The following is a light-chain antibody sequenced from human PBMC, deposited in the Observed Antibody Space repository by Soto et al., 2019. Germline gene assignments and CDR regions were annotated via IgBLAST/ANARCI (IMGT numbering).Light chain of an antibody. CDR2: GAS. J-gene: IGKJ5*01. CDR3: QHRMNWPLT. CDR1: QSVSSSY. V-gene: IGKV3D-20*02. Sequence: EIVLTQSPSTLYLSPVEISTLAYRASQSVSSSYLAWYQQKPGQAPRLLIYGASSRATGIPDRFSGSGSGTDFTLTISRLEPEDFAVYYCQHRMNWPLTFGQGTRLEIK.